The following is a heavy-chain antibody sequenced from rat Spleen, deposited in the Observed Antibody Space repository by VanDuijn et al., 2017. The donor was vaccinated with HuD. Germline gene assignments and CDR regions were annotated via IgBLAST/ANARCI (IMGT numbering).Heavy chain of an antibody. CDR2: IVDDGSNT. J-gene: IGHJ2*01. CDR1: GFTFSDYT. D-gene: IGHD1-9*01. Sequence: EVQLVESGGGLVQPGRPLKLSCSASGFTFSDYTMAWVRQAPKKGLEWVAAIVDDGSNTFYRDSVKGRFTISRNNAKSTLYLQVDSLRSEDTAIYYCARPTTGIPFNYWGQGVMVTVSS. CDR3: ARPTTGIPFNY. V-gene: IGHV5-17*01.